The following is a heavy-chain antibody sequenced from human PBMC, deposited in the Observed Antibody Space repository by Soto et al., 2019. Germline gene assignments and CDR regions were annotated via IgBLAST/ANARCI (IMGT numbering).Heavy chain of an antibody. D-gene: IGHD3-22*01. J-gene: IGHJ5*02. Sequence: QLQLQESGSGLVKPSQTLSLTCAVSGGSIASVGHSWSWIRQPPGKGLEWIGYIYHSGTTNYNPSLKSRVTISVDRSKNQFSLSLISVTAADTAVYYCARDVHYHDSSGYYYNWFEPWGQGILVTVSS. CDR2: IYHSGTT. CDR1: GGSIASVGHS. V-gene: IGHV4-30-2*01. CDR3: ARDVHYHDSSGYYYNWFEP.